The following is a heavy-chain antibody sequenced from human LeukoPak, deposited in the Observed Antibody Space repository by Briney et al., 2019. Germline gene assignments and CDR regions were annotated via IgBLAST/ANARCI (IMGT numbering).Heavy chain of an antibody. CDR3: ARNRSMAVTGIGRPNAFDI. J-gene: IGHJ3*02. D-gene: IGHD6-19*01. CDR1: GGSISSSSNY. CDR2: VYYSGST. V-gene: IGHV4-39*01. Sequence: PSETLSLTCTVSGGSISSSSNYWGWIRQSPGKGLEWIGSVYYSGSTYYNPSVKSRVTISVDTSKNQFSLNLSSVTAADTAVYFCARNRSMAVTGIGRPNAFDIWGQGTMVTVAS.